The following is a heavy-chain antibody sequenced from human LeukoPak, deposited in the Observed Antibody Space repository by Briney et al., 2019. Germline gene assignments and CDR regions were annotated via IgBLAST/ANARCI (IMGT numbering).Heavy chain of an antibody. CDR1: GLTFSSYS. CDR3: ARDRPLKYYDFWSGYHPREPYYFDY. Sequence: PGGSLRLSCAASGLTFSSYSMNWVRQAPGKGLEWVSSISSSSSYIYYADSLKGRSTISSTNAKNSLYLQMNSLRAEDTAVYYCARDRPLKYYDFWSGYHPREPYYFDYWGQGTVVTVS. D-gene: IGHD3-3*01. CDR2: ISSSSSYI. J-gene: IGHJ4*02. V-gene: IGHV3-21*01.